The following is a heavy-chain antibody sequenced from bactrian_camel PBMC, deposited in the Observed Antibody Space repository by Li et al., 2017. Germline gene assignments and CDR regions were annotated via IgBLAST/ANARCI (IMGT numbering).Heavy chain of an antibody. J-gene: IGHJ4*01. CDR3: TKETEWVGSLFQSSVT. CDR2: IYSDGSAT. CDR1: RFTFSNYY. Sequence: HVQLVESGGSLVQPGGSLRLSCVASRFTFSNYYMSWVRQAPGKGLEWVSSIYSDGSATYYADSVKGRVTVSRDNAKNTLYLQLNSLKTEDMAMYYCTKETEWVGSLFQSSVTGARGPRSPSP. D-gene: IGHD5*01. V-gene: IGHV3S5*01.